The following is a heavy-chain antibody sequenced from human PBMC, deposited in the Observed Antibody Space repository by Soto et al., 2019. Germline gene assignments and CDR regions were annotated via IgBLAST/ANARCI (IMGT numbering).Heavy chain of an antibody. V-gene: IGHV1-46*03. CDR2: INPSGGST. J-gene: IGHJ4*02. CDR1: GYTFTTYY. D-gene: IGHD5-18*01. Sequence: QVQLVQSGAEVKKHGASVKVSCKASGYTFTTYYMHWVRQAPGQGLEWMGIINPSGGSTSYAQNFQGRVTMTRDTSTITVYKELSSLRSEDTAVYYCGRGPCCGYSSPVYYWCQGTLVNVAS. CDR3: GRGPCCGYSSPVYY.